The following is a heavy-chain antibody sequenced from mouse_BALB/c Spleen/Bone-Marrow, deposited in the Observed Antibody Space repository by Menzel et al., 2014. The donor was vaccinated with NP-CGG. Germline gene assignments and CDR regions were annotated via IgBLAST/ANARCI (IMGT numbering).Heavy chain of an antibody. CDR2: IDPAIFT. CDR3: ASYRYGWYFDV. Sequence: VQLQQSGAELVKPGASVKLSCTASGFNIKDTYLHWVKQRPEQGLDWIGRIDPAIFTKYDPKFQGNATITADTSSNTAYLHLSSLTSEDTAVYYCASYRYGWYFDVWGEGTTVTVSS. J-gene: IGHJ1*01. CDR1: GFNIKDTY. D-gene: IGHD2-14*01. V-gene: IGHV14-3*02.